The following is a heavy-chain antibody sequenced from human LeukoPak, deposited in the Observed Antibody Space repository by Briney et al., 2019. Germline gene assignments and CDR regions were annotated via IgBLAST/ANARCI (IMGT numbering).Heavy chain of an antibody. CDR1: GYSFIRYH. Sequence: ASVKVSCKASGYSFIRYHIHWVRQAPGQGLEWMGVLKLYDGSISHAQKFQGRVTMTTDTSTSTAYMELRSLRSDDTAVYYCARVQYYDFWSGYRSPNTYYYYGMDVWGQGTTVTVSS. CDR3: ARVQYYDFWSGYRSPNTYYYYGMDV. J-gene: IGHJ6*02. V-gene: IGHV1-46*01. CDR2: LKLYDGSI. D-gene: IGHD3-3*01.